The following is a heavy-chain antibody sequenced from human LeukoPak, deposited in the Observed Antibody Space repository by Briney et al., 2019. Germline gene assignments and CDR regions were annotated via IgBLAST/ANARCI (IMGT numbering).Heavy chain of an antibody. V-gene: IGHV4-39*01. CDR2: IYYTGGT. CDR3: ARQYDY. J-gene: IGHJ4*02. Sequence: SSETLSLTCTVSGGSISSGSYYWGWIRQPPGKGLEWIGSIYYTGGTYYNPSLKSRVTISVDTSRNQFSLKLTSVTAADTGVYFCARQYDYWGQGTLVTLSS. CDR1: GGSISSGSYY.